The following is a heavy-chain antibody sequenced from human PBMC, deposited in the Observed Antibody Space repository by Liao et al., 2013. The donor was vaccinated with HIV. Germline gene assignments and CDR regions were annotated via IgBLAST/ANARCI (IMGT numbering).Heavy chain of an antibody. CDR1: GGSISSGSYF. V-gene: IGHV4-61*02. D-gene: IGHD3-10*02. CDR3: ARGQYTHVHYYYYLDV. CDR2: INTSGST. J-gene: IGHJ6*03. Sequence: QVQLQESGPGLVKPLQTLSLTCTVSGGSISSGSYFWNWIRQPAGKRLEWIGRINTSGSTNYNPSLKSRVTLSVDTSKNQFSLTVTSVTAADTAVYYCARGQYTHVHYYYYLDVWGKGTAVTVSS.